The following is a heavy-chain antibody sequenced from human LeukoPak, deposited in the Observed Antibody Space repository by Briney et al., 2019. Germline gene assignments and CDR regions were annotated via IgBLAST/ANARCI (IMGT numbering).Heavy chain of an antibody. J-gene: IGHJ5*02. CDR2: IYYSGST. D-gene: IGHD5-18*01. V-gene: IGHV4-39*01. CDR3: ARSGGYSYGLPGGP. CDR1: GGSISSSSYY. Sequence: SETLSLTCTVSGGSISSSSYYWGWIRQPPGKGLEWIGYIYYSGSTYYNPSLKSRVTMSVDTSKNQFSLKLSSVTAADTAVYYCARSGGYSYGLPGGPWGQGTLVTVSS.